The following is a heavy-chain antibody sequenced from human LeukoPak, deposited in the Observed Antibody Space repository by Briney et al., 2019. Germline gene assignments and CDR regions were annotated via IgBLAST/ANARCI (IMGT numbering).Heavy chain of an antibody. J-gene: IGHJ5*02. Sequence: ASVKVSCKASGGTFSSYAISWVRQAPGQGLEWMGGIIPIFGTANYAQKFQGRVTITTDESTSTAYMELRSLRSDDTAVYYCARACGRSGLIVVVVAAIDRFDPWGQGTLVTVSS. CDR1: GGTFSSYA. CDR2: IIPIFGTA. V-gene: IGHV1-69*05. D-gene: IGHD2-15*01. CDR3: ARACGRSGLIVVVVAAIDRFDP.